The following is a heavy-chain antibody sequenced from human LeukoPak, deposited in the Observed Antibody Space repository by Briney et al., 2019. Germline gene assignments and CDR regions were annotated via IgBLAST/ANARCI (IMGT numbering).Heavy chain of an antibody. CDR2: ISGSADNT. D-gene: IGHD1-1*01. Sequence: GGSLRLSCTASGFTLSSYAMSWVRQAPGEGLEWVSTISGSADNTNYAEAVKGRFTISRDNSKNTMYLQMNSLRAEDTAVYYCAIQGFGCWGQGTLVTVSS. CDR1: GFTLSSYA. J-gene: IGHJ4*02. CDR3: AIQGFGC. V-gene: IGHV3-23*01.